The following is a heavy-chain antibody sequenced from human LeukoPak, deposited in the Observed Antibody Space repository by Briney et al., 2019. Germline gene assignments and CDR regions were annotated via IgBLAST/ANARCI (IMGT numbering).Heavy chain of an antibody. D-gene: IGHD3-3*01. CDR3: GVTIFGVVNY. Sequence: YADSVRGRFTISRDNFKNTMYLQMSSLRAEDTAVYYCGVTIFGVVNYWGQGTLVTVSS. J-gene: IGHJ4*02. V-gene: IGHV3-23*01.